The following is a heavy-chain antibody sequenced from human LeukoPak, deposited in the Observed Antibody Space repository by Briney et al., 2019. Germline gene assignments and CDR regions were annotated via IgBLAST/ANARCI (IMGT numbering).Heavy chain of an antibody. J-gene: IGHJ4*02. V-gene: IGHV4-59*01. CDR2: IYYSGTT. Sequence: SETLSLTCTASGGSMSSYYWNWIRQPPGKGLEWIAYIYYSGTTNYNPSLKSRVTISVDASRKHFSLKLTSVTAADTAVYYCARGRFDIVSGYYADYWGQGTLVTVSS. CDR3: ARGRFDIVSGYYADY. D-gene: IGHD3-9*01. CDR1: GGSMSSYY.